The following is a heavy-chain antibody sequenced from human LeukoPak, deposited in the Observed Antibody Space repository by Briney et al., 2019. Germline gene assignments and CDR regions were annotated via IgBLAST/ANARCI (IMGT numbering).Heavy chain of an antibody. Sequence: SETLSLTCTVSGGSISSSSYYWGWIRQPPGKGLEWIGSIYYSGSTYYNPSLKSRVTISVDTSKNQFSLKLSSVTAADTAVYYCARDRGGSYYYFDYWGQGTLVTVSS. CDR1: GGSISSSSYY. CDR3: ARDRGGSYYYFDY. J-gene: IGHJ4*02. CDR2: IYYSGST. V-gene: IGHV4-39*07. D-gene: IGHD1-26*01.